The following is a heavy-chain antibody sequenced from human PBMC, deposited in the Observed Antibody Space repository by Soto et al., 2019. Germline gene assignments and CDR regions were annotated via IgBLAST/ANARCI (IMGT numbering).Heavy chain of an antibody. CDR1: GGSINNYY. Sequence: PSETLSLTCTVSGGSINNYYWSWIRQPPGKGPEWIGHVYYSGSTHYNPSLRSRVTMSVDASRNLFSLKLSSVTAADTAVYFCTRSHYFDYWGQGALVTVSS. CDR2: VYYSGST. V-gene: IGHV4-59*08. J-gene: IGHJ4*02. CDR3: TRSHYFDY.